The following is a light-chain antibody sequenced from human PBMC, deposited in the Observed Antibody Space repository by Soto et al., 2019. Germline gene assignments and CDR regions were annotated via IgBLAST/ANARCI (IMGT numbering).Light chain of an antibody. CDR2: GAS. Sequence: TVLTQSPGTLSLFPRERATLSCRASQSVSSSYLAWYQQKPSQAPRLLIYGASSRATGIPDRFSGSGSGTDVTLTISRLEPEDVAVYYCQQYESSPITFGQGTRLE. CDR3: QQYESSPIT. CDR1: QSVSSSY. V-gene: IGKV3-20*01. J-gene: IGKJ5*01.